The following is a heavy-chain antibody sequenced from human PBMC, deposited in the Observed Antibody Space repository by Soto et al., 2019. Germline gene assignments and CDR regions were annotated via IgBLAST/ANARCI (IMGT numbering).Heavy chain of an antibody. V-gene: IGHV3-74*01. CDR3: ARGPRPSSAGTGAY. J-gene: IGHJ1*01. D-gene: IGHD1-1*01. Sequence: GGSLRLCCALSVFDSSYYWIQWFRQSPGKGLEWVSRIDPDGTTTNYADSVKGRFSVSRDNAKKTIYLQMNSLTADDTALYYCARGPRPSSAGTGAYWGQGTPVTVSS. CDR2: IDPDGTTT. CDR1: VFDSSYYW.